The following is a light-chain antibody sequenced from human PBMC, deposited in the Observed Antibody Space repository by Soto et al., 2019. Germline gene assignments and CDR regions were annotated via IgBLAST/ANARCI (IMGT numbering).Light chain of an antibody. J-gene: IGLJ2*01. CDR2: DNN. Sequence: QSVLTQPPSVSAAPGQKVTLSCSGSSSNIGNNYVSWYQQLPGTAPKLLIYDNNTRPSGIPDRFSGSKSGTSATLGITGLQTGDEADYYCGTWDSSLSAAGVFGGGTKLTVL. V-gene: IGLV1-51*01. CDR3: GTWDSSLSAAGV. CDR1: SSNIGNNY.